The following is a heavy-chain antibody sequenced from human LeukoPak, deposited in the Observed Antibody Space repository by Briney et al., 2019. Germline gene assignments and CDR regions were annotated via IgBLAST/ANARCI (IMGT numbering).Heavy chain of an antibody. J-gene: IGHJ4*02. V-gene: IGHV3-33*05. Sequence: GGSLRLSCAASGFIFSNYGVHWVRQAPGKGLEWVAAIQYDGSKNYYADSVKGRFTISRDNYRDTMYLQMNSLRVEDTAVYYCARHRCTNPSCLEYWGQGTLVTVSS. CDR3: ARHRCTNPSCLEY. CDR2: IQYDGSKN. D-gene: IGHD2-8*01. CDR1: GFIFSNYG.